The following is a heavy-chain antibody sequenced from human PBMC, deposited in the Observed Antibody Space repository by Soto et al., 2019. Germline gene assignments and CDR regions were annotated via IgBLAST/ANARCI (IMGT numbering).Heavy chain of an antibody. V-gene: IGHV1-24*01. CDR2: FDPEDVET. Sequence: ASVKVSCKVSGYTLTELSMHWVRQAPGKGLEWMGGFDPEDVETIYAQKFQGRVTMTEDTSTDTAYMELSSLRSEDTAVYYCGTPRSGSGWYVFDYWGQGTLVTVSS. D-gene: IGHD6-19*01. CDR1: GYTLTELS. CDR3: GTPRSGSGWYVFDY. J-gene: IGHJ4*02.